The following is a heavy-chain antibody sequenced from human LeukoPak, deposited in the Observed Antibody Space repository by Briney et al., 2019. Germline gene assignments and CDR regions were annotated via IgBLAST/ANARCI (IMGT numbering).Heavy chain of an antibody. D-gene: IGHD2-2*01. Sequence: PSETLSLTCAVYGGSFSGYYWSWIRQPPGKGLEWIGEINHSGSTSYNPSLKSRVTISVDTSKNQFSLKLSSVTAADTAVYYCARDTLRYCSSTSCYQDAFDIWGQGTMVTVSS. CDR3: ARDTLRYCSSTSCYQDAFDI. V-gene: IGHV4-34*01. CDR1: GGSFSGYY. CDR2: INHSGST. J-gene: IGHJ3*02.